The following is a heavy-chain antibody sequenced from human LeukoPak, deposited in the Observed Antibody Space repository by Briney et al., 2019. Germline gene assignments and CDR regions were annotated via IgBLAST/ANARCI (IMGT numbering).Heavy chain of an antibody. V-gene: IGHV1-69*06. Sequence: GSSVKVSCKASGGTFSSYAISWVRQAPGQGLEWMGGIIPIFGTANYAQKFQGRVTITADKSTSTAYMELSSLRSEDTAVYYCARGSTRYSGYDYFDYWGQGTLVTVSS. CDR2: IIPIFGTA. J-gene: IGHJ4*02. CDR1: GGTFSSYA. CDR3: ARGSTRYSGYDYFDY. D-gene: IGHD5-12*01.